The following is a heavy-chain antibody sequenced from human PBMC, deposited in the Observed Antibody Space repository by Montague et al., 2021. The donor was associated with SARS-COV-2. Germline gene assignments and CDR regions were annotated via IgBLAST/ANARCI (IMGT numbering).Heavy chain of an antibody. Sequence: SLRLSCSASGSTFSSYSMNWVRQAPGKGLEWVSSISSSSSYIYYADSVKGRFTLSRDNAKNSLYLQMNSLRAEDTAVYYCARYLEGGYYGSGHFDYWGQGTLVTVSS. CDR3: ARYLEGGYYGSGHFDY. D-gene: IGHD3-10*01. J-gene: IGHJ4*02. CDR2: ISSSSSYI. CDR1: GSTFSSYS. V-gene: IGHV3-21*01.